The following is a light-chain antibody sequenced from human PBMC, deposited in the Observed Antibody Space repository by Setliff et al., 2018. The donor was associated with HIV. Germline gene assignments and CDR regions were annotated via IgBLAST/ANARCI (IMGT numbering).Light chain of an antibody. V-gene: IGLV2-11*01. CDR2: DVA. J-gene: IGLJ3*02. CDR1: SSDVGGYNY. CDR3: CSYAGSYTWV. Sequence: QSVLTQPRSMSGSPGQSVTISCSGTSSDVGGYNYISWYQQYPGKAPKLLIYDVAYRPSGVPDRFSGSKSGNTASLIISGLQAEDEADYFCCSYAGSYTWVFGGGTKVTVL.